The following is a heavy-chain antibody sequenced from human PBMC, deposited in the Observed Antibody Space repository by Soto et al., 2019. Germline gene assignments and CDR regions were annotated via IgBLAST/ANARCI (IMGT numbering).Heavy chain of an antibody. J-gene: IGHJ4*02. CDR3: ARSYYASSGTRRDYFDN. CDR2: IDPSDSYT. D-gene: IGHD3-22*01. CDR1: GYSFTSYC. V-gene: IGHV5-10-1*01. Sequence: GESLRISCKGSGYSFTSYCISWVRQMPGKGLEWMGVIDPSDSYTNYSPSFQGHVTISSYKSISTAYLQWNRLKASDTPMGYCARSYYASSGTRRDYFDNSAQGTLVIVSS.